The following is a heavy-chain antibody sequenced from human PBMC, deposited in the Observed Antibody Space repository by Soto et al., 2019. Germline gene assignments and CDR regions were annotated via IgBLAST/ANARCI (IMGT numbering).Heavy chain of an antibody. D-gene: IGHD2-15*01. Sequence: EVQLVQSGGDLVQPGGSLRLSCAASGFNVGVNYMTWIRQAPGKGLEWVSLIYSTGGTHYADSVRGRFTVSRDSSENTLYLHMNSLSAEDTAVCYCATGYCSGGRCSSMASGYWGQGTLVTVSS. CDR2: IYSTGGT. J-gene: IGHJ4*02. V-gene: IGHV3-53*04. CDR3: ATGYCSGGRCSSMASGY. CDR1: GFNVGVNY.